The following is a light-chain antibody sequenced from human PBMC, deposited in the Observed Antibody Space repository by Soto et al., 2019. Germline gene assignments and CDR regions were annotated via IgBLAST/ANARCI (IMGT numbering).Light chain of an antibody. CDR1: SSDVGGYNY. CDR2: DVS. V-gene: IGLV2-14*01. CDR3: SSYTSSSTLLYV. J-gene: IGLJ1*01. Sequence: QSALTQPASVSGSPGQSITISCTGTSSDVGGYNYVSWYQQHPGKAPELMIYDVSNRPSGVSNRFAGSKSGNTASLTISGLQAEDEADYYCSSYTSSSTLLYVCGTGTKLTV.